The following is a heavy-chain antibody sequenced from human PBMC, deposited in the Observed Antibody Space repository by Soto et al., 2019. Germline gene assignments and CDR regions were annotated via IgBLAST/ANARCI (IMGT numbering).Heavy chain of an antibody. CDR1: GGSFSTYG. CDR3: ARELDPYYGGNSLALDY. V-gene: IGHV1-69*13. Sequence: QVQLVQSGAEVKKLGSSVKVSCKASGGSFSTYGINWVRLAPGQGLEWMGGIIPKFGTTNYAQKFRGRVTITADESTNTAYMELNYLRSEDTAVYFCARELDPYYGGNSLALDYWGQGTLVTVSS. CDR2: IIPKFGTT. D-gene: IGHD4-17*01. J-gene: IGHJ4*02.